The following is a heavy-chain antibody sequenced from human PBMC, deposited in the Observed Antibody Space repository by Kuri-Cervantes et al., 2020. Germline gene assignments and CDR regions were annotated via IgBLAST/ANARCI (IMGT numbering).Heavy chain of an antibody. CDR2: FHGNNT. V-gene: IGHV3-53*01. Sequence: GESLKISCAASGFAVNSNYMSWVRQSPGKGLEWVSTFHGNNTYYEESVKGRFTISRDNAKNSLYLQMNSLRAEDTAVYYCARVPTLGIAARRGRSGVDYWGQGTLVTVSS. D-gene: IGHD6-6*01. J-gene: IGHJ4*02. CDR1: GFAVNSNY. CDR3: ARVPTLGIAARRGRSGVDY.